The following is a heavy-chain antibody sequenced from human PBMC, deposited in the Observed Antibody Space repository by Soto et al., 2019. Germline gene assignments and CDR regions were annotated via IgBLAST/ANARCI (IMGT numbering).Heavy chain of an antibody. CDR1: GYSFTSYW. Sequence: GESLKISCKGSGYSFTSYWISWVRQMPGKGLEWMGRIDPSDSYTNYSPSFQGHVTISADKSISTAYLQWSSLKASDTAMYYCARGERIAVAGTKDFDYWGQGTLVTVSS. V-gene: IGHV5-10-1*01. CDR3: ARGERIAVAGTKDFDY. D-gene: IGHD6-19*01. J-gene: IGHJ4*02. CDR2: IDPSDSYT.